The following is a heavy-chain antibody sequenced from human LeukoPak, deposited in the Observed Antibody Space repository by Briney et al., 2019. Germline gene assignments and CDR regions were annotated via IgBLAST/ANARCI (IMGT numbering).Heavy chain of an antibody. CDR2: IYTSGST. J-gene: IGHJ5*02. D-gene: IGHD3-16*01. CDR3: ARTYYDYVWGRPVDNWFDP. CDR1: GGSLSSGSYY. V-gene: IGHV4-61*02. Sequence: SETLSLTCTVSGGSLSSGSYYWSWIRQPAGKGLEWIGRIYTSGSTNYNPSLKSRVTISVDTSKNQFSLKRSSVTAADTAVYYCARTYYDYVWGRPVDNWFDPWGQGTLVTVSS.